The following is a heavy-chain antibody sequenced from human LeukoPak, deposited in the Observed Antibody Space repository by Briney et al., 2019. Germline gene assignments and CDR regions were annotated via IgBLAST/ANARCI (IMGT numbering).Heavy chain of an antibody. CDR3: ARDPVGAAGDFDY. CDR2: INTDGSTT. J-gene: IGHJ4*02. V-gene: IGHV3-74*01. CDR1: GFTFSNYW. Sequence: GGSLRLSCAASGFTFSNYWMHWVRQAPGKGLVWVSRINTDGSTTNYADSVKGRFTMSRDNAKNTLYLQMNSLRAEDTALYYCARDPVGAAGDFDYWGQGTLVTVAS. D-gene: IGHD1-26*01.